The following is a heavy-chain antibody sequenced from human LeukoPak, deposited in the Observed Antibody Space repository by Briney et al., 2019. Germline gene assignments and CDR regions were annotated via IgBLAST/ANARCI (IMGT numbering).Heavy chain of an antibody. CDR3: ARQQCNGGSCYSRGIWFDP. J-gene: IGHJ5*02. CDR1: GGSISSTSYY. D-gene: IGHD2-15*01. V-gene: IGHV4-39*01. CDR2: TYYSGAQ. Sequence: GTLSLTCNVSGGSISSTSYYWGWIRQPPGKGLEWIGITYYSGAQPSSPSLKSRVTISETTSKNRFSLKLSSVNAADTAVYYCARQQCNGGSCYSRGIWFDPWGQGTLVTVS.